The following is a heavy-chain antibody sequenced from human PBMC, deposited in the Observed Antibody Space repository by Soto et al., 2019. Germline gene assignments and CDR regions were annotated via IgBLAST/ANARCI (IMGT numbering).Heavy chain of an antibody. CDR1: GFTFNSYP. J-gene: IGHJ4*02. Sequence: PGGSLRLSCAASGFTFNSYPLHWVRQAPGKGLEWVAVISYDGGNDYYGDSVRGRFTISRDNSKNMVYLQMNSLTPEGTAVYYCPRDPYFDYWGQGTLVTVSS. CDR3: PRDPYFDY. V-gene: IGHV3-30*04. CDR2: ISYDGGND.